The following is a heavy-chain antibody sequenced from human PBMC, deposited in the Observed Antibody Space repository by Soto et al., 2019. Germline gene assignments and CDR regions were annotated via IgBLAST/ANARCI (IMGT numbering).Heavy chain of an antibody. CDR2: ISAYNGNT. CDR3: ARDELYDGVDY. V-gene: IGHV1-18*01. J-gene: IGHJ4*02. D-gene: IGHD3-3*01. CDR1: GCTFTYYG. Sequence: AQLKVSCTASGCTFTYYGINCGRQAPGQGLEWMGWISAYNGNTNYAQKLQGRVTMTTDTSTSTAYMELRSLRSDDTAVYYCARDELYDGVDYWGQGTLVTVSS.